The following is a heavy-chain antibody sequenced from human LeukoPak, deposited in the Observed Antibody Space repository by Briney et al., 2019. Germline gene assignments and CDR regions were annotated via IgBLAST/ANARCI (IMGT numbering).Heavy chain of an antibody. CDR2: IKNSGST. Sequence: SETLSLTRAVYGGSFSGYYWSWVRPPPGEGLGWDGGIKNSGSTNYNPYLKSRVTISVDTSKNQFSLKLSSVTAADTAVYYCARRTTFHDGPVRVAYFDYWGQRTLVTVSS. D-gene: IGHD2/OR15-2a*01. J-gene: IGHJ4*02. V-gene: IGHV4-34*01. CDR1: GGSFSGYY. CDR3: ARRTTFHDGPVRVAYFDY.